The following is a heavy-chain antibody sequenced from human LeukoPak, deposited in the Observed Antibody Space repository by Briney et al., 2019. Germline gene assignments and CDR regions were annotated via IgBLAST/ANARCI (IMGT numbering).Heavy chain of an antibody. V-gene: IGHV1-18*01. Sequence: ASVMVSCKASGYTFNSYGINWVRRAPGQGLEWMGWISASNANTDYAQRFQGRVTMTTDTSTTTAYMELTSLRSDDTAVYYCARARGYSYDYSDYWGQGTLVTVSS. J-gene: IGHJ4*02. D-gene: IGHD5-18*01. CDR2: ISASNANT. CDR1: GYTFNSYG. CDR3: ARARGYSYDYSDY.